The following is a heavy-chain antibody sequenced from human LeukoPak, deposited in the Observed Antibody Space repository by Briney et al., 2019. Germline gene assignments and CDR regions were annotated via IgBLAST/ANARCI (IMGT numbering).Heavy chain of an antibody. CDR1: GFTFSNYW. CDR3: AKGSSSSRPYYFDS. Sequence: GGSLRLSCAASGFTFSNYWLTWVRQAPGQGLEWVANIKQDGSEKLYVDSVKGRFTISRDNAKNSLYLQMNSLRAEDTAVYYCAKGSSSSRPYYFDSWGLGTLVIVSS. D-gene: IGHD6-13*01. J-gene: IGHJ4*02. V-gene: IGHV3-7*01. CDR2: IKQDGSEK.